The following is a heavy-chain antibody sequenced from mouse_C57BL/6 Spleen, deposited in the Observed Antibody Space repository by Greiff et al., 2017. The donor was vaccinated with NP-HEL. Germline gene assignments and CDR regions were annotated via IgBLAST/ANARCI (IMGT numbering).Heavy chain of an antibody. CDR1: GFSLRTFGMG. Sequence: QVTLKVSGPGLLQPSPSLSLTCSFSGFSLRTFGMGVVWIRQPSGLGLVWLVHIWWVADKYYNPALKSRLTLSKDTSKNQVFLKIANVDTADTATYYCARMGTTVPDYWGQGTTLTVSS. D-gene: IGHD1-1*01. J-gene: IGHJ2*01. CDR3: ARMGTTVPDY. V-gene: IGHV8-8*01. CDR2: IWWVADK.